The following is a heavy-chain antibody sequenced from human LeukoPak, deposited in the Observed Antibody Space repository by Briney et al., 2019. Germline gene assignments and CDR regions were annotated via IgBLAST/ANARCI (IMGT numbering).Heavy chain of an antibody. V-gene: IGHV3-23*01. J-gene: IGHJ3*01. D-gene: IGHD5-24*01. CDR2: FTGRRGTT. CDR1: GFTFINYG. CDR3: ARNYRDVYDFDAFDV. Sequence: GGSLRLSCTPSGFTFINYGMRWVRQAPGKGLEWGSTFTGRRGTTYYADSGKGRFTISRDNSKNTLSLQMNRLRGEDTAIYYCARNYRDVYDFDAFDVRGQGTMVTVSS.